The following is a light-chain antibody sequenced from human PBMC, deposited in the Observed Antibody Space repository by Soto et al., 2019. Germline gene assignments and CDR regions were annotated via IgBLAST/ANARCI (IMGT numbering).Light chain of an antibody. CDR2: DAS. V-gene: IGKV3-11*01. CDR1: QSISTY. Sequence: IVLTQSPATLSLSPGERATLSCRASQSISTYLAWYQQRPGQAPRLLIYDASSRATGIPSRFSGSGSGTDFTLTITSLEPEDFAVYFCQQRVNWPLTFGGGTKVEIK. J-gene: IGKJ4*01. CDR3: QQRVNWPLT.